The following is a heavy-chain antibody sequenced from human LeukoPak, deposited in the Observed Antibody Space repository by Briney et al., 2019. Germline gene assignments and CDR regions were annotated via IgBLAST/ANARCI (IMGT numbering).Heavy chain of an antibody. CDR2: TSYSGST. Sequence: SETLSLTCTVSAGSISNYYWSWIRQPPGKGLEWIGYTSYSGSTNYNPSLKSRVTISVDTSENQFSLKLSSVTAADTAVYYCARLGPAAGTSFDYWGQGTLVTVSS. CDR3: ARLGPAAGTSFDY. CDR1: AGSISNYY. V-gene: IGHV4-59*08. J-gene: IGHJ4*02. D-gene: IGHD6-13*01.